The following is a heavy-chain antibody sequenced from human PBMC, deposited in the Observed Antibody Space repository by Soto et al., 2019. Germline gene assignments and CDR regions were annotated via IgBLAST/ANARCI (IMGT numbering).Heavy chain of an antibody. J-gene: IGHJ4*01. Sequence: PGGSLRLSCAASGFTFSNYWMSWVRQAPWKGLEWVDNIKQDGIEKYYVDSVEGRFTLSRDNAKKSLRLQMNSLRAEDTAIYFCARLADNHGCIFDCFGQGTLVTFCS. V-gene: IGHV3-7*01. D-gene: IGHD6-19*01. CDR1: GFTFSNYW. CDR3: ARLADNHGCIFDC. CDR2: IKQDGIEK.